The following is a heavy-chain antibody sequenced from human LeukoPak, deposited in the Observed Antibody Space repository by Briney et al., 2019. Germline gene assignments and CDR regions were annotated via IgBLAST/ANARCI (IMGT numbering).Heavy chain of an antibody. J-gene: IGHJ4*02. V-gene: IGHV4-59*08. D-gene: IGHD3-9*01. CDR3: ARTLRYFDF. Sequence: MASETLSLTCTVAGGSISSYYWSWIRQPPGKGLEWIGYIYYTGSTNYNPSLKSRVTISVDTSKNQFSLKLSPVTAADTAVYYCARTLRYFDFWGQGTLVTVSS. CDR1: GGSISSYY. CDR2: IYYTGST.